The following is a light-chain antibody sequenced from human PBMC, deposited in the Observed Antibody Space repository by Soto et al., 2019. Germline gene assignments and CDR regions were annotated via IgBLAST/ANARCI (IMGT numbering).Light chain of an antibody. CDR3: KKYGTSPWT. CDR2: ATS. V-gene: IGKV3-20*01. CDR1: QSVSSTF. Sequence: EIVLPQSPGTLSLSPGESATLSCRASQSVSSTFVAWFQQKPGQANRLLIYATSSRATGIPDRFSGSGSETDFTLTINRLEPEEFAMYFCKKYGTSPWTVGKGNKVAIK. J-gene: IGKJ1*01.